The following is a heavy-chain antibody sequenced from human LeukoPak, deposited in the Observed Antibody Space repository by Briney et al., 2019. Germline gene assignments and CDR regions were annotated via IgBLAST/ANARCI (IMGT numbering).Heavy chain of an antibody. D-gene: IGHD2-15*01. Sequence: GGSLRLSCAASGFILSDYNMHWVRQAPGKRLEWVAVISYDGSNKYYADSVKGRFTISRDNSKNTLYLQMNSLRAEDTAVYYCARDQTGFCSGSSCLGSTFDYWGQGTLVTVSS. J-gene: IGHJ4*02. CDR1: GFILSDYN. CDR3: ARDQTGFCSGSSCLGSTFDY. CDR2: ISYDGSNK. V-gene: IGHV3-30*04.